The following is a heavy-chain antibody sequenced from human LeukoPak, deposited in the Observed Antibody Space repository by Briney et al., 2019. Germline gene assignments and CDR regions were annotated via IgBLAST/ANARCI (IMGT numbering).Heavy chain of an antibody. CDR3: ARVPCSGGSCYSGESLDNWFDP. Sequence: SGKVSCKASGGTFSSYAISWVRQAPGQGLEWRGRIIPIFGTANYAQKFQGRVTITTDETTSTAYMELRSLRSADPAVYYCARVPCSGGSCYSGESLDNWFDPWGQGTLVTVSS. J-gene: IGHJ5*02. CDR1: GGTFSSYA. D-gene: IGHD2-15*01. CDR2: IIPIFGTA. V-gene: IGHV1-69*05.